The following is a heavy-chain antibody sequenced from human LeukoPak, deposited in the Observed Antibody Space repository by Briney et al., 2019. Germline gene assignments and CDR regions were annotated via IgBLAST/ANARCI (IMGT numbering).Heavy chain of an antibody. Sequence: ASVKVSRKAPGSTFNKDGINWVRQAPGPGLEWIVWVSGYNTNTYYAQNFQDRITLTTDTSTTTAYMELRSLGSDDTALYYCTLTPTIDYWDQGTLVTVSS. CDR3: TLTPTIDY. V-gene: IGHV1-18*01. CDR1: GSTFNKDG. J-gene: IGHJ4*02. CDR2: VSGYNTNT.